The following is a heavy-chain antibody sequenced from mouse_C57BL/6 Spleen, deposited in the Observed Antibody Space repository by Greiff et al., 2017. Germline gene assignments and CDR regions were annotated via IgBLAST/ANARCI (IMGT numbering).Heavy chain of an antibody. CDR1: GYTFTDYY. D-gene: IGHD2-10*02. J-gene: IGHJ4*01. V-gene: IGHV1-76*01. CDR2: IYPGSGNT. Sequence: QVQLQQSGAELVRPGASVKLSCKASGYTFTDYYINWVKQRPGQGLEWIARIYPGSGNTYYNEKFKGKATLTAEKSSSTAYMQLSSLTSEDSAVYFCARRPFLEDYAMDYWGQGTSVTVSS. CDR3: ARRPFLEDYAMDY.